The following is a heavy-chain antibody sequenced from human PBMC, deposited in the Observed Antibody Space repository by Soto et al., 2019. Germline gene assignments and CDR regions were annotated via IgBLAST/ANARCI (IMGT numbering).Heavy chain of an antibody. Sequence: ASVKVSCKASGYTFTSYAMRWVRQAPGQRLEWMGWINAGNGNTKYSQKFQGRVTITRDTSASTAYMELSSLRSEDTAVYYCARDRGYYGSGSRYYYYGMDVWGQGTTVTVSS. D-gene: IGHD3-10*01. CDR3: ARDRGYYGSGSRYYYYGMDV. CDR2: INAGNGNT. J-gene: IGHJ6*02. V-gene: IGHV1-3*01. CDR1: GYTFTSYA.